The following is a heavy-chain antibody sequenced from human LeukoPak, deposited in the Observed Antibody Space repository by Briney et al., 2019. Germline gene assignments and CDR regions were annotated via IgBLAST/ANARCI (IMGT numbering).Heavy chain of an antibody. V-gene: IGHV1-2*02. CDR3: ARPLDSYYYYYMDV. D-gene: IGHD3-9*01. CDR2: INPNSGGT. J-gene: IGHJ6*03. Sequence: ASVKVSFKASGYTFTGYYMHWVRQAPGQGLEWMGWINPNSGGTNCAQKFQGRVTMTRDTSISTAYMELSRLRSDDTAVYYCARPLDSYYYYYMDVWGKGTTVTVSS. CDR1: GYTFTGYY.